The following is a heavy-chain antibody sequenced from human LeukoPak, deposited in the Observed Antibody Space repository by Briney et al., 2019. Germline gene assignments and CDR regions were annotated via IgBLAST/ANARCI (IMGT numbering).Heavy chain of an antibody. CDR3: ARDRMDTGTYFDY. V-gene: IGHV1-18*01. Sequence: ASVKVSCKSSGYTFTTYGVTWVRQAPGQGLEWMGWISTYNGNTNYAQKLQGRVTMTTDTSTSTAYMELRSLRSDDTAMYYCARDRMDTGTYFDYWGQGTLVTVSS. CDR1: GYTFTTYG. CDR2: ISTYNGNT. D-gene: IGHD5-18*01. J-gene: IGHJ4*02.